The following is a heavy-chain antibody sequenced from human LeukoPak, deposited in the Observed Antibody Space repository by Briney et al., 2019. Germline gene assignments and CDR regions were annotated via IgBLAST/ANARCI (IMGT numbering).Heavy chain of an antibody. CDR3: AKDQITSGYSSQFDY. CDR1: GFTFSSYG. CDR2: IWYDGGNK. D-gene: IGHD5-12*01. Sequence: GGSLRLSCAASGFTFSSYGMHWVRQAPGKGLEWVAVIWYDGGNKYYADSVKGRFTISRDNSKNTLYLQMNSLRAEDTAVYYCAKDQITSGYSSQFDYWGQGTLVTVSS. V-gene: IGHV3-33*06. J-gene: IGHJ4*02.